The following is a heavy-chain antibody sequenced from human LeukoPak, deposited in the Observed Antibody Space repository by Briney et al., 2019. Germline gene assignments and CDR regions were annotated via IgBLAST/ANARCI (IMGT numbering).Heavy chain of an antibody. Sequence: GASVKVSCKASGYTFTSHFIHWVRQAPGQGLEWMGWSNPHSGGTKYAQKFQGRVTMTRDTSISTAYMELSRVRSDDTAVYYCARDGTQLELDYWGQGTLVTVSS. CDR1: GYTFTSHF. V-gene: IGHV1-2*02. J-gene: IGHJ4*02. CDR2: SNPHSGGT. D-gene: IGHD1-7*01. CDR3: ARDGTQLELDY.